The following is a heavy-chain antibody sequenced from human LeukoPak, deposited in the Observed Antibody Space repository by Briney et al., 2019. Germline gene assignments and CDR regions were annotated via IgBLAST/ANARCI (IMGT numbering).Heavy chain of an antibody. J-gene: IGHJ4*02. CDR1: GGTFSSYA. V-gene: IGHV1-69*05. D-gene: IGHD3-22*01. CDR3: AMCYYDSSGYYYVSLDY. Sequence: ASVKVSCKASGGTFSSYAISWVRQAPGQGLEWMGRIIPIFGTANYAQKFQGRVTITTDESTSTAYMELSSLRSEDTAVYYCAMCYYDSSGYYYVSLDYWGQGTLVTVSS. CDR2: IIPIFGTA.